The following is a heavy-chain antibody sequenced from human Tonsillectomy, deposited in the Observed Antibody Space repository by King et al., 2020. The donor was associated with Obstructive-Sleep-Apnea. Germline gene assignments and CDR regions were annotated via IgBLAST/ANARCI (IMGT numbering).Heavy chain of an antibody. V-gene: IGHV4-59*08. CDR2: MYYSGDT. Sequence: VQLQESGPGLVKPSETLSLTCTVSGASISNYYWSLTRQAPGKGLDWIGDMYYSGDTNYSPALKSRVTISVDTSTIQFSLRLSSVPAADTAVYYFARHRAVADHGGYGDYFDCWGQGTLVTVSS. D-gene: IGHD4-23*01. J-gene: IGHJ4*02. CDR1: GASISNYY. CDR3: ARHRAVADHGGYGDYFDC.